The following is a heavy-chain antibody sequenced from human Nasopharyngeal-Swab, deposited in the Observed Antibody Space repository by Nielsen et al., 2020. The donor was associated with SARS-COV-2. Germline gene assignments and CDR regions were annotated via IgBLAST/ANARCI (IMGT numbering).Heavy chain of an antibody. J-gene: IGHJ4*02. CDR2: INPGGGST. Sequence: ASVKVSCKASGYTFTRQYIHWVRQAPGQGLEWMGIINPGGGSTRYAQNFQGRVTMTRDTSTSTVYMELSSLRSEDTAVYYCAREEAVAGRIDYWGQGTLVTVSS. D-gene: IGHD6-19*01. CDR3: AREEAVAGRIDY. CDR1: GYTFTRQY. V-gene: IGHV1-46*01.